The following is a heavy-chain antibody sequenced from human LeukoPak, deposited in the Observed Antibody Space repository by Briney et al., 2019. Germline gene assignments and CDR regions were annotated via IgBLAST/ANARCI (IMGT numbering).Heavy chain of an antibody. CDR2: ISRSGSHI. J-gene: IGHJ4*02. D-gene: IGHD3-22*01. CDR3: ARAID. Sequence: VGSLRLSCAASGSTFSDQYMSWIRQAPGKGLEWVSFISRSGSHIDYADSVKGRFIISRDNAKSTLYLQMNSLRAEDTAVYYCARAIDWGQGTLVTVSS. CDR1: GSTFSDQY. V-gene: IGHV3-11*01.